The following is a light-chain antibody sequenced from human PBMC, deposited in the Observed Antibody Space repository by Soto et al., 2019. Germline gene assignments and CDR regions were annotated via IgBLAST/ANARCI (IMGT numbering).Light chain of an antibody. CDR2: AAS. V-gene: IGKV1-27*01. J-gene: IGKJ1*01. CDR3: QNYNGAPWT. Sequence: DIQMTQSPSSLSASVGDRVTITCRASQGISSYLVWYQQKPGKVPKLLIYAASTLQSGDPSRFSGSGSGTDFTLTISSLQPEDVATYYCQNYNGAPWTCGQGIKVEIK. CDR1: QGISSY.